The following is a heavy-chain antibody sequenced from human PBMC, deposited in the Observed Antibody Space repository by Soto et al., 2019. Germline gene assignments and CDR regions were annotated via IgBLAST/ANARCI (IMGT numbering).Heavy chain of an antibody. CDR1: GGSISSYY. J-gene: IGHJ4*02. Sequence: SETLSLTCTVSGGSISSYYWSWIRQPPGKGLEWIGYIYYSGSTNYNPSLKSRVTISVDTSKNQFSLKLSSVTAADTAVYYCARTYDYFDYWGQGTLVTVSS. D-gene: IGHD2-8*01. CDR3: ARTYDYFDY. V-gene: IGHV4-59*01. CDR2: IYYSGST.